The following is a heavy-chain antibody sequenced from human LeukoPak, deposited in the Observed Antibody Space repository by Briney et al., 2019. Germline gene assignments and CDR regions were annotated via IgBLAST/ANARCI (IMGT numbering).Heavy chain of an antibody. V-gene: IGHV4-34*01. D-gene: IGHD3-3*01. Sequence: SETLSLTCAVYGGSFSNYYWSWIRQPPGKGLEWIGEINHSGSTNYNPSLKSRVTISVDTSKNRFSLKLSSVTAADTAVYYCARSRFLEWLAAYWGQGTLVTVSS. J-gene: IGHJ4*02. CDR1: GGSFSNYY. CDR2: INHSGST. CDR3: ARSRFLEWLAAY.